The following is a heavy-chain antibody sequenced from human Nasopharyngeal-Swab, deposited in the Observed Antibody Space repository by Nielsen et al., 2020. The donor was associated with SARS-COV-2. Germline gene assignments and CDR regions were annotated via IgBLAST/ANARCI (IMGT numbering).Heavy chain of an antibody. D-gene: IGHD4-23*01. CDR3: ARAMDGGYWYFDL. CDR1: GDSMSRAGYF. J-gene: IGHJ2*01. V-gene: IGHV4-31*01. CDR2: IYNTGST. Sequence: SETLSLTCTVSGDSMSRAGYFWNWVRQQPGKGLEWIGYIYNTGSTSYNPSLKSPISISIDTSKSQFFLTVTSVTAADTAVYYCARAMDGGYWYFDLWGRGTLVTVSS.